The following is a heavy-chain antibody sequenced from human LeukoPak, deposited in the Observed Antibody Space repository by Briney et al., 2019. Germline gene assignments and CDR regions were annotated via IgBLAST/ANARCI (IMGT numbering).Heavy chain of an antibody. J-gene: IGHJ4*02. V-gene: IGHV4-59*01. CDR3: ARGNAN. CDR2: TSYSGST. Sequence: SETLSLTCTVSGGSINSYYWSWIRQPPGKGLEWIGYTSYSGSTNYNPSLKSRVTISLDTSKTQFFLKLSSVTAADTALYYCARGNANWGQGTLVTVSS. CDR1: GGSINSYY.